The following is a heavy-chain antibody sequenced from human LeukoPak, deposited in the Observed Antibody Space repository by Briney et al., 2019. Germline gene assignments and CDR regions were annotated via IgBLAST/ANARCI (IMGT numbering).Heavy chain of an antibody. Sequence: SQTLSLTCTVSGGSISSGSHYWSWIRQPAGTGLEWIGRIYTSGSTNYNPSLESRVTISVDTSRNQFSLKLSSVTAADTAVYYCARDGRLEGCGGDCYPDYWGQGTLVTVSS. CDR3: ARDGRLEGCGGDCYPDY. CDR1: GGSISSGSHY. J-gene: IGHJ4*02. CDR2: IYTSGST. V-gene: IGHV4-61*02. D-gene: IGHD2-21*01.